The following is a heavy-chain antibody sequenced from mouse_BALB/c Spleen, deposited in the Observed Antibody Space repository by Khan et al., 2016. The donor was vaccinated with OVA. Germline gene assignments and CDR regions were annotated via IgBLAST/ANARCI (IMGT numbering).Heavy chain of an antibody. Sequence: EVQLVESGGGLVQPGGSLRLSCTTSGFTFTDYYMSWVRQPPGKALEWLGFIRNKANGYTTEYSASVKVRFTISRDNSQIILYLQMHTLMTEDSAAYYCTKDRNYNHYCDFDVWGAGTTVTVSA. CDR1: GFTFTDYY. D-gene: IGHD2-12*01. J-gene: IGHJ1*01. V-gene: IGHV7-3*02. CDR2: IRNKANGYTT. CDR3: TKDRNYNHYCDFDV.